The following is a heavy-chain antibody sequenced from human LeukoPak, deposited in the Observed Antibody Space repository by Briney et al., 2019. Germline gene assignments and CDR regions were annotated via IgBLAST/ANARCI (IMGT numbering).Heavy chain of an antibody. D-gene: IGHD2-2*01. CDR3: ARGYHDAFDI. Sequence: GRSLRLSCAASGFTFSSYAMHWVRQAPGKGLEWVAVISYDGSNKYYADSVKGRFTISRDNSKNALYLQMNSLRAEATAVYYCARGYHDAFDIWGQGTMVTVSS. CDR1: GFTFSSYA. J-gene: IGHJ3*02. V-gene: IGHV3-30-3*01. CDR2: ISYDGSNK.